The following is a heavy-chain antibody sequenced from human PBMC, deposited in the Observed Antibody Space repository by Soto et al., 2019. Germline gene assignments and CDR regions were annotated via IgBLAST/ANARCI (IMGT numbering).Heavy chain of an antibody. CDR3: ARVVGGYYYGMDV. CDR1: GGSISSSNW. CDR2: IYHSGST. J-gene: IGHJ6*02. V-gene: IGHV4-4*02. Sequence: QVQLQESGPGLVKPSGTLSLTCAVSGGSISSSNWWSWVRQPPGKGLEWIGEIYHSGSTNYNPSLKSRVTRSVDKSKNQFPLKLSSVTAADTAVYYCARVVGGYYYGMDVWGQGTTVTVSS. D-gene: IGHD2-2*01.